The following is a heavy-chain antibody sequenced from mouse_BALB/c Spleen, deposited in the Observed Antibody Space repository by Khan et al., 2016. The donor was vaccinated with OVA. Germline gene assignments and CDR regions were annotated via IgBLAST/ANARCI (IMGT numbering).Heavy chain of an antibody. J-gene: IGHJ3*01. CDR3: AIIYYGLAWFTS. D-gene: IGHD1-2*01. CDR1: ELSLINYG. V-gene: IGHV2-3*01. Sequence: QVQLKESGPGLVAPSQSLSITCTVSELSLINYGVSWIRQPPGKGLEWLGVKWGDGTTNYHSTLKPRLSINKDNSKSQVFLQLTSLQTDETATYFCAIIYYGLAWFTSWGQLTLVTLSA. CDR2: KWGDGTT.